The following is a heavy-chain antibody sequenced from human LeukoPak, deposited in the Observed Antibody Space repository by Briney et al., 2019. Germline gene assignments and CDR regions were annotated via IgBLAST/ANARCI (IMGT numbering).Heavy chain of an antibody. D-gene: IGHD3-22*01. CDR2: LSNSGDSR. J-gene: IGHJ4*02. CDR1: GFTFSSYA. Sequence: GGSLRLSCAASGFTFSSYAMSWVRQAPGKGLEWVSGLSNSGDSRYYADSVQGRFTISRDNSKNTLDLQMNSLRADDTAVYYCARRGFDRNGYPFDNWGQGTLVTVSS. CDR3: ARRGFDRNGYPFDN. V-gene: IGHV3-23*01.